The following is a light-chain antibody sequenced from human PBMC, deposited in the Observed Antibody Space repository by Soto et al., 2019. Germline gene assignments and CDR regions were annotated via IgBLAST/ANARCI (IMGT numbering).Light chain of an antibody. CDR1: SSNIGSNS. CDR3: AAWDNSVDGGM. Sequence: QAVVTQAPSASGTPGQRVTISCSGSSSNIGSNSVNWFQKVPGKAPKLLINRNDHRPSGVPDRFSGSKSGTSASLAISGLQSEDEADYYCAAWDNSVDGGMFGGGTKLTVL. CDR2: RND. J-gene: IGLJ3*02. V-gene: IGLV1-44*01.